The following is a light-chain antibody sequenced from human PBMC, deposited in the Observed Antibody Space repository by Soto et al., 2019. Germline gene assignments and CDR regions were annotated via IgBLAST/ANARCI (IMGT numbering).Light chain of an antibody. Sequence: DIQMTQSPSTLSGSVGDRVTITCRASQTISSWLAWYQQKPGKAPKLLIYKASTLKSGVPSRFSGSGSGTDFTLTISRLEPEDVAVYYCQQYEAVVTFGQGTKVDIK. V-gene: IGKV1-5*03. CDR1: QTISSW. CDR2: KAS. J-gene: IGKJ1*01. CDR3: QQYEAVVT.